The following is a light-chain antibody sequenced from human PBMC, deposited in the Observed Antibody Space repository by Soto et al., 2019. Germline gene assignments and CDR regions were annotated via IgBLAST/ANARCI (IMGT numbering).Light chain of an antibody. CDR2: SAS. Sequence: DIQMTQSPSSLSASVGDSVTITCQASQGISNYLAWYQKKPGKAPKLLIHSASTLQSGVPSRFSGSGSETDFTLTISSLQPEDVATYFCQKHDSAPLTFGGGTKVE. CDR3: QKHDSAPLT. V-gene: IGKV1-27*01. J-gene: IGKJ4*01. CDR1: QGISNY.